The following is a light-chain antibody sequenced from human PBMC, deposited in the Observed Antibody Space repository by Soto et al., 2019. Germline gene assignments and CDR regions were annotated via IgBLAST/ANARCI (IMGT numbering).Light chain of an antibody. J-gene: IGLJ1*01. Sequence: QSALTQPASVSGSPGQSITISCTGTSSDVGGYNFVSWCQHHPAKAPKLMIYDLTYRPSGVSNRFSGSKSSNTAYLTISWLQAEDEDDYYCISYTNTNTYVVGTGTKVTVL. CDR2: DLT. V-gene: IGLV2-14*03. CDR3: ISYTNTNTYV. CDR1: SSDVGGYNF.